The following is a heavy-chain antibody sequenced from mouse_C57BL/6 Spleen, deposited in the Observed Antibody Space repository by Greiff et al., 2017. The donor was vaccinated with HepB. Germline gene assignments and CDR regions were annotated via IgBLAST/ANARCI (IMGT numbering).Heavy chain of an antibody. D-gene: IGHD2-4*01. V-gene: IGHV5-4*03. CDR1: GFTFSSYA. CDR2: ISDGGSYT. J-gene: IGHJ4*01. Sequence: DVMLVESGGGLVKPGESLKLSCAASGFTFSSYAMSWVRQTPEKRLEWVATISDGGSYTYYPDNVKGRFTISRDNAKNNLYLQMSHLKSEDTAMYYCARGGDDYDVEDYAMDYWGQGTSVTVSS. CDR3: ARGGDDYDVEDYAMDY.